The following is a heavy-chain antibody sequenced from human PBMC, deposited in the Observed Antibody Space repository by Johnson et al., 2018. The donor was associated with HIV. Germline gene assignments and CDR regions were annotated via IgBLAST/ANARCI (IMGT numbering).Heavy chain of an antibody. J-gene: IGHJ3*02. Sequence: VQLVESGGGVVRPGGSLRLSCAASGFTFDDYGMSWVRQAPGKGLEWVSEMSGCGGRAYYADSVKGRCTFSRDNCKNTLCVQLNGLRAEDTAVYYCARDGGSGWYDAFDIWGQGTMVTVSS. CDR3: ARDGGSGWYDAFDI. D-gene: IGHD6-19*01. CDR2: MSGCGGRA. CDR1: GFTFDDYG. V-gene: IGHV3-23*04.